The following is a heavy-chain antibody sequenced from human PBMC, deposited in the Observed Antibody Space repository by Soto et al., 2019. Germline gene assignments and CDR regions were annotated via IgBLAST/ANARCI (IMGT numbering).Heavy chain of an antibody. V-gene: IGHV5-51*01. J-gene: IGHJ6*03. CDR2: IYPGDSDT. Sequence: GESLKISCKGSGYSFTSYWIGWVRQMPGKGLEWMGIIYPGDSDTRYSPSFQGQVTISADKSISTAYLQWSSLKVSDTAMYYGARQSVIYYYYMDVWGKGTTVTVSS. CDR1: GYSFTSYW. CDR3: ARQSVIYYYYMDV.